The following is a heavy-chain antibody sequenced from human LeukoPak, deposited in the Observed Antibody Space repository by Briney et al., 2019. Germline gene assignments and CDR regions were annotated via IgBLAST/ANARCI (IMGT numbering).Heavy chain of an antibody. Sequence: SETLSLTCTVSGGSISSGSYYWSWIRQPAGKGLEWIGRIYTSGSTNYSPSLKSRVTISVDTSKNQFSLKLSSVTAAATAVYYCARGGTYYDILTGYYPTGMDVWGQGTTVTASS. CDR2: IYTSGST. J-gene: IGHJ6*02. V-gene: IGHV4-61*02. CDR3: ARGGTYYDILTGYYPTGMDV. CDR1: GGSISSGSYY. D-gene: IGHD3-9*01.